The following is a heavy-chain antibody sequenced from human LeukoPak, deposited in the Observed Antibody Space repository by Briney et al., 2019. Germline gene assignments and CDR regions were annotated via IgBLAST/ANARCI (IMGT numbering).Heavy chain of an antibody. D-gene: IGHD1-26*01. J-gene: IGHJ4*02. CDR2: ISGSGGST. CDR3: AKYSGSCYDPFDY. CDR1: GFSFSSYA. Sequence: GGSLRLSCAASGFSFSSYAMSWVRQAPGMGLEWASGISGSGGSTYYADSVKGRFTISRDNSKNTLYLQMNSLRAEDTAVYYCAKYSGSCYDPFDYWGQGTLVTVSS. V-gene: IGHV3-23*01.